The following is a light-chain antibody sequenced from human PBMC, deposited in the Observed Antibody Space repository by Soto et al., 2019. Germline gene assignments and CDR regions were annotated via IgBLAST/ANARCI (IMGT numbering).Light chain of an antibody. V-gene: IGKV1-12*01. CDR1: QGIKSW. CDR3: HQVNSFPLT. Sequence: DIQMTQSPSFVSASVGDRVTITCRASQGIKSWLAWYQHKPGKAPKVLIFAASSLQSGVPSRFSGSGSGTDFTLTISNLQPEDFATYFCHQVNSFPLTFGGGTKVDIK. J-gene: IGKJ4*01. CDR2: AAS.